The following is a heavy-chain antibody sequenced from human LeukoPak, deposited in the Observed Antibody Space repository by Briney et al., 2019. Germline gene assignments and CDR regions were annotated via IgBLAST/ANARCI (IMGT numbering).Heavy chain of an antibody. J-gene: IGHJ4*02. D-gene: IGHD3-9*01. CDR1: GYGFTSHP. CDR3: ARGTTGYFGTDY. V-gene: IGHV7-4-1*02. Sequence: ASVKVSCKTSGYGFTSHPMNWVRQAPGQGPEWMGWIDTNTGNPTYAQGFSGRFVFSLDTSVSTAYLLIINLEAEDSAVYYCARGTTGYFGTDYWGQGTLVTVSS. CDR2: IDTNTGNP.